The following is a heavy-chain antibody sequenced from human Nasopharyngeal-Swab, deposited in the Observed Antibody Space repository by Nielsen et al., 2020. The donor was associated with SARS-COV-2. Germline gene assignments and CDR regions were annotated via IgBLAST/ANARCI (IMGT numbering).Heavy chain of an antibody. CDR2: FDPEDGET. CDR3: ATEWAYLRNSGSFRYLRY. D-gene: IGHD1-26*01. Sequence: ASVKVSCKVSEYTLTELSMHWVRQAPGKGLEWMGGFDPEDGETIYAQKFQGRVTMTEDTSTDTAYMELSSLRSEDTAVYYCATEWAYLRNSGSFRYLRYWGQGTLVTVSS. J-gene: IGHJ4*02. CDR1: EYTLTELS. V-gene: IGHV1-24*01.